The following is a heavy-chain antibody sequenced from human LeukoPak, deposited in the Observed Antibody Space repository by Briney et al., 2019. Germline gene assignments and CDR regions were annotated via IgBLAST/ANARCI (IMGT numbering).Heavy chain of an antibody. CDR2: IYHSGST. D-gene: IGHD3-9*01. Sequence: SETLSLTCAVSGVSISSGGYSWSWIRQPPGKGLEWIGYIYHSGSTYYNPSLKSRVTISVDRSKNQFSLKLSSVTAADTAVYYCARGYYDILTGYYDAFDIWGQGTMVTVSS. J-gene: IGHJ3*02. CDR1: GVSISSGGYS. V-gene: IGHV4-30-2*01. CDR3: ARGYYDILTGYYDAFDI.